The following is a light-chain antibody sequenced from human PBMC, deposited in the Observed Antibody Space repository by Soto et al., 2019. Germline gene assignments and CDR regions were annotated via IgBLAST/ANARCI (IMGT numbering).Light chain of an antibody. CDR3: QQYGSTPLT. CDR2: DAS. J-gene: IGKJ4*01. Sequence: EIVLKQSPDTLSLSPGERATLSCRASQSVKNNYLAWYQQKPGQPPRFLIYDASSRATGIPDRFSGSGSGTDFTLTISRQEPEDFAVYSCQQYGSTPLTFGGGTKV. V-gene: IGKV3-20*01. CDR1: QSVKNNY.